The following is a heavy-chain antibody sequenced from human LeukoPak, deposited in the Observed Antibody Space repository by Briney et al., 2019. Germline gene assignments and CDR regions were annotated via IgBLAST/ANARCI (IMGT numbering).Heavy chain of an antibody. J-gene: IGHJ4*02. Sequence: GGSLRLSCAASGFIFDSYTMNWVRLAPGKGLEWVSSISSSSTYMYSADSVKGRFTISRDNSKNTLYLQMNSLRAEDTAVYYCAKDRFWGQGTPVTVSS. V-gene: IGHV3-21*04. CDR3: AKDRF. CDR2: ISSSSTYM. CDR1: GFIFDSYT.